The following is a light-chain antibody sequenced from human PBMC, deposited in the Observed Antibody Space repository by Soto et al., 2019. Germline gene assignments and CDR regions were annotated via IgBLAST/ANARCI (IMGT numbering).Light chain of an antibody. J-gene: IGKJ3*01. CDR3: QQYYSTPFT. V-gene: IGKV4-1*01. Sequence: DIVMTQSPDSLAVSLGERATINCKSSQSVLYSSNNKNYLAWYQQKPGQPPKLLIYWASTRESGVPDRFSGSGSVTDFTLTISSLQAEDVAVYYCQQYYSTPFTFGPGPKVDIK. CDR1: QSVLYSSNNKNY. CDR2: WAS.